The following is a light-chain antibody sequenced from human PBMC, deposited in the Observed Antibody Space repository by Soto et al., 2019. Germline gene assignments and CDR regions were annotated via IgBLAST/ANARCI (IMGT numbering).Light chain of an antibody. CDR1: ESVTRN. CDR2: HAS. Sequence: EVVRTQSPVILSVSPGESATLSCRASESVTRNLAWYQHIPGQAPRLLVFHASVRATGIPARFSGSGSGTEFSLTISNLQSEDFAVYFCQQYNDWPPITFGQGTRLEIK. J-gene: IGKJ5*01. CDR3: QQYNDWPPIT. V-gene: IGKV3-15*01.